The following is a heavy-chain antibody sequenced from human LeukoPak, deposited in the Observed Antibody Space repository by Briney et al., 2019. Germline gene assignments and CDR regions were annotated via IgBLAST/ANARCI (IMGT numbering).Heavy chain of an antibody. CDR3: ARERCSSTSCYWIDY. CDR2: INWNGGST. Sequence: PGGSLRLSCAASGFTFDDYGMSWVRHAPGKGLEWVSGINWNGGSTGYADSVKGRFTISRDNAKNSLYLQMNSLRAEDTALYYCARERCSSTSCYWIDYWGQGTLVTVSS. V-gene: IGHV3-20*04. D-gene: IGHD2-2*01. J-gene: IGHJ4*02. CDR1: GFTFDDYG.